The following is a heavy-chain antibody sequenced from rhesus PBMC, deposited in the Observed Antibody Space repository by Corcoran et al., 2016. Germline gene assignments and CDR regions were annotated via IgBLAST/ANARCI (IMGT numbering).Heavy chain of an antibody. CDR1: GYTFTSYY. Sequence: QVQLVQSGAEGKKPGASVKLSCKTSGYTFTSYYINWVRQGPGQVFEWMGWINPKKGNAGYAQKFQGRVTMTRDTSTSTVYMELSSLRSEDRALYYCARDGGRKDLDYWGQGVLVTVSS. CDR3: ARDGGRKDLDY. D-gene: IGHD2-2*01. CDR2: INPKKGNA. V-gene: IGHV1S9*01. J-gene: IGHJ4*01.